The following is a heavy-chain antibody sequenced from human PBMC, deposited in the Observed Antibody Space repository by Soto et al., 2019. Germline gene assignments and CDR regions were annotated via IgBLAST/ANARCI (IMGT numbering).Heavy chain of an antibody. Sequence: GGCQRHSFTASECTYIGSALIWDRKAPGKGLEWVSGISGSGGSTYYTDSVKGRFTISRDNSKNTVYLQMNSLRAEDTAVYYCAKDLGYCSSTGCYDFYAMDVWVQGTTVTVSS. J-gene: IGHJ6*02. D-gene: IGHD2-2*01. CDR2: ISGSGGST. CDR3: AKDLGYCSSTGCYDFYAMDV. CDR1: ECTYIGSA. V-gene: IGHV3-23*01.